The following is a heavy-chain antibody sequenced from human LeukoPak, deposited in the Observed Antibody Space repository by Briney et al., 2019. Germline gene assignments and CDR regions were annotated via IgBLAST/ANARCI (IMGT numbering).Heavy chain of an antibody. V-gene: IGHV4-59*01. CDR3: AGGYSYGSVDY. J-gene: IGHJ4*02. Sequence: PSETLSLTCTVSGGSISSYYWSWIRQPPGKGLEWIGYIYYSGSTNYNPSLKSRVTISVDTSKNQFSLKLSSVTAADTAVYYCAGGYSYGSVDYWGQGTLVTVSP. CDR2: IYYSGST. CDR1: GGSISSYY. D-gene: IGHD5-18*01.